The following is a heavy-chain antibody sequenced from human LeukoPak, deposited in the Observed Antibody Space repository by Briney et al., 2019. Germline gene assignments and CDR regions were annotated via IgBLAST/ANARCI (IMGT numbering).Heavy chain of an antibody. CDR3: ARAYCSSTSCPTFDY. CDR1: GYTFTGYF. Sequence: ASVTVSCKASGYTFTGYFMHWVRQAPGQGLEWMGWINPNSGSTKYAQKFQGRVTMTRDTSISTAYMELSRLRSDDTAVFYCARAYCSSTSCPTFDYWGQGTLVTVSS. V-gene: IGHV1-2*02. CDR2: INPNSGST. D-gene: IGHD2-2*01. J-gene: IGHJ4*02.